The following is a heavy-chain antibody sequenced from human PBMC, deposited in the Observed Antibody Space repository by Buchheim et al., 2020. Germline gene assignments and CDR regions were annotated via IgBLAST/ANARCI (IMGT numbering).Heavy chain of an antibody. Sequence: EVHLSESGGGLVQPGGSLRLSCEASGFTFNNFAMSWVRQAPGKGLEWVAAMSGGGESTYYADSVKGRFTISRDSATSTVYLQMVRLRAEDTAVYFCAKEPHYGSSGYTPLHWGQG. CDR1: GFTFNNFA. CDR2: MSGGGEST. CDR3: AKEPHYGSSGYTPLH. V-gene: IGHV3-23*01. D-gene: IGHD3-22*01. J-gene: IGHJ4*02.